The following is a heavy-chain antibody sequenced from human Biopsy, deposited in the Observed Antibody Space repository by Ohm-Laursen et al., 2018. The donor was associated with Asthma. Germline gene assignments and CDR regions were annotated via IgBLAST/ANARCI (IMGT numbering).Heavy chain of an antibody. J-gene: IGHJ3*02. V-gene: IGHV3-30*01. CDR2: ISKDASTQ. Sequence: SLRLSCTASGFSFSNFAIHWVRQAPGKGLEWVGVISKDASTQDYADSVKGRFTMARDNSKNTLDLQTDSLREEDTAVYYCVRDGTDNAFDIWGQGTVVSVSS. CDR3: VRDGTDNAFDI. CDR1: GFSFSNFA. D-gene: IGHD1-1*01.